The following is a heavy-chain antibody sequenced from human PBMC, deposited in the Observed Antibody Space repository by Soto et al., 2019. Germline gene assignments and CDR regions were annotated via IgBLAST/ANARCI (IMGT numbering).Heavy chain of an antibody. Sequence: GASVKVSCKASGYTFTSYGISWVRQAPGQGLEWMGWISAYNGNTNYAQKLQGRVTMTTVTSTSTAYMELRSLRSDDTAVYYCARVQVEYCSGGSCYSDWYFDLWGRGTLVTVSS. CDR1: GYTFTSYG. CDR2: ISAYNGNT. CDR3: ARVQVEYCSGGSCYSDWYFDL. J-gene: IGHJ2*01. V-gene: IGHV1-18*01. D-gene: IGHD2-15*01.